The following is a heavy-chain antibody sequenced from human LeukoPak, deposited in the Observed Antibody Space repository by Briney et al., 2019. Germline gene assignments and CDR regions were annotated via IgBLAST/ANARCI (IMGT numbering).Heavy chain of an antibody. D-gene: IGHD4-23*01. CDR2: TAFSRYT. V-gene: IGHV4-59*01. J-gene: IGHJ4*02. CDR3: ARGRNDNGGMFFDS. CDR1: GASIRSFY. Sequence: PSETLSLTCTVSGASIRSFYWSWCGQPPGKGLEWIGLTAFSRYTSYSLTLKSRFGISVDTSKSQFSLRLSSMTAADTAIYYCARGRNDNGGMFFDSWAQGTLVTVSS.